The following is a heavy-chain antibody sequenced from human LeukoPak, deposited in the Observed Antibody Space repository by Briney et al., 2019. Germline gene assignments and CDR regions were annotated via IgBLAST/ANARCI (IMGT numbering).Heavy chain of an antibody. Sequence: GGSLRLSCVDSGFTFSSYWMSWVRQAPGKGLEWVANIKQDGSEKYYVYSVKGRFTISRDNAKNSLYLQMNSLRAEDTAVYYCARAGGGVFDYWGQGTLVTVSS. J-gene: IGHJ4*02. CDR2: IKQDGSEK. CDR3: ARAGGGVFDY. CDR1: GFTFSSYW. D-gene: IGHD3-16*01. V-gene: IGHV3-7*03.